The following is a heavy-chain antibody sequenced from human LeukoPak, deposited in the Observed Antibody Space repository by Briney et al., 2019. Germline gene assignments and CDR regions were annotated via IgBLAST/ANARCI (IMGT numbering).Heavy chain of an antibody. CDR1: GGSFSGYY. V-gene: IGHV4-34*01. D-gene: IGHD2-21*01. CDR3: ARAPQRSYQHNWFDP. CDR2: INHSGST. Sequence: SETLSLTCAVYGGSFSGYYWSWIRQPPGKGLEWVGEINHSGSTDYNPSLKSRVTISVDTSKNQFSLKLSSVTAADTAVYYCARAPQRSYQHNWFDPWGQGTLVTVSS. J-gene: IGHJ5*02.